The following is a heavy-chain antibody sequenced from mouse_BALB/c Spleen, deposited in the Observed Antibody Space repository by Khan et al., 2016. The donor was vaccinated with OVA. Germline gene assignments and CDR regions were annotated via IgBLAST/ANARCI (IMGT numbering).Heavy chain of an antibody. CDR1: GYSFTSYY. CDR2: IDPFSDTT. Sequence: EVQLQQSGPELMKPGASVKISCKASGYSFTSYYIHWVMQSHGKSLEWIGYIDPFSDTTTYNQQFKGKAKLTVDKPSSTAYIHLSNLTSEACAVYYCTRHGYVAWFTYWGQGTLVTVSA. J-gene: IGHJ3*01. CDR3: TRHGYVAWFTY. V-gene: IGHV1S135*01. D-gene: IGHD2-2*01.